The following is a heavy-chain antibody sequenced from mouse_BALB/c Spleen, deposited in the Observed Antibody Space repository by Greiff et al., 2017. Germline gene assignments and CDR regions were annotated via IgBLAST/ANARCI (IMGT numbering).Heavy chain of an antibody. CDR1: GFTFSSYT. D-gene: IGHD2-1*01. CDR2: ISNGGGST. J-gene: IGHJ4*01. V-gene: IGHV5-12-2*01. Sequence: EVKLVESGGGLVKPGGSLKLSCAASGFTFSSYTMSWVRQTPEKRLEWVAYISNGGGSTYYPDTVKGRFTISRDNAKNTLYLQMSSLKSEDTAMYYCARQGEYGKGMDYWGQGTSVTVSS. CDR3: ARQGEYGKGMDY.